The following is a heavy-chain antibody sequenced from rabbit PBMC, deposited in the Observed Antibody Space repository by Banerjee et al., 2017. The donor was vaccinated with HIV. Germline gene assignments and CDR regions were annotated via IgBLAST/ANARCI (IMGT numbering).Heavy chain of an antibody. D-gene: IGHD2-1*01. Sequence: QEQLEESGGDLVKPEGSLTLTCTASGFSFSSYYYMCWVRQAPGKGLEWIAWIDAGGSIGSGSTYYASWAKGRFTISKTSSTTVTLQMNSLTAADTATYFCAREGDGYFKLWGQGTLVTVS. CDR1: GFSFSSYYY. CDR3: AREGDGYFKL. V-gene: IGHV1S45*01. J-gene: IGHJ4*01. CDR2: IDAGGSIGSGST.